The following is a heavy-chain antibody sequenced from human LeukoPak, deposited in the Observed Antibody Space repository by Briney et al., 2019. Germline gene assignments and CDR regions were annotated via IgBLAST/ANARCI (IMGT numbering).Heavy chain of an antibody. J-gene: IGHJ4*02. D-gene: IGHD3-16*02. CDR2: IYYSGST. Sequence: SETLSLTCTVSGGSISSYYWSWIRQPPGKGLEWIGYIYYSGSTSYNPSLKSRVTISVDTSKNQFSLKLSSVTAADTAVYYCARDSFTYYDYVWGSYRSPGTFDYWGQGTLVTVSS. CDR3: ARDSFTYYDYVWGSYRSPGTFDY. CDR1: GGSISSYY. V-gene: IGHV4-59*01.